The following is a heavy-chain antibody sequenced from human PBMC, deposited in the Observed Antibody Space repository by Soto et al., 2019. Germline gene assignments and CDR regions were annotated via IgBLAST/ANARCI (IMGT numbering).Heavy chain of an antibody. CDR3: ARVVDYYDPYDYYGMDV. CDR2: ISSSSSYI. Sequence: EVQLVESGGGLVKPGGSLRLSCAASEFTFSTYSMNWVRQAPGKGLEWVSSISSSSSYIYYADSVKGRFTISRDNAKNSLFLQMTSGTAEDTAVYYGARVVDYYDPYDYYGMDVWGQGTTFTVSS. V-gene: IGHV3-21*01. D-gene: IGHD3-22*01. CDR1: EFTFSTYS. J-gene: IGHJ6*02.